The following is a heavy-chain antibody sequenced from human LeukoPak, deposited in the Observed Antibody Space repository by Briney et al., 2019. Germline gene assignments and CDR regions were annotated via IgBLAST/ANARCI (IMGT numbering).Heavy chain of an antibody. V-gene: IGHV3-21*01. Sequence: GGSLRLSCAASGFTFSRYSMNWVRQAPGKGLEWVSSITSSSSYIYYADSLKGRFTISRDNAKNSLYLQMNSLRAEDTAVYYCARVLRYCSGGNCYSGGLGYMDVWGKGTTVTISS. J-gene: IGHJ6*03. D-gene: IGHD2-15*01. CDR1: GFTFSRYS. CDR3: ARVLRYCSGGNCYSGGLGYMDV. CDR2: ITSSSSYI.